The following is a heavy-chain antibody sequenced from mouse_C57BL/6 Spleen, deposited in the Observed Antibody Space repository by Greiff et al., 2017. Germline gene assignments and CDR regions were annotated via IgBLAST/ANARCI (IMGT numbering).Heavy chain of an antibody. CDR3: ARAPFTTVVGFDY. CDR1: GFNIKNSY. D-gene: IGHD1-1*01. Sequence: VQLQQSVAELVRPGASVKLSCTASGFNIKNSYMHWVKQRPEQGLEWIGRIDPANGNTKYAQKFQGKATITVATSSNTAYLQLSSLTSEDPAIYYCARAPFTTVVGFDYWGQGTTLTVSS. J-gene: IGHJ2*01. V-gene: IGHV14-3*01. CDR2: IDPANGNT.